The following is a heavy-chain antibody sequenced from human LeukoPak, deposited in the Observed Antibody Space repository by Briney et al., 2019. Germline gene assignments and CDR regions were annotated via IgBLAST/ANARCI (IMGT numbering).Heavy chain of an antibody. CDR2: ISYDGSNK. CDR3: ARPNLYGDLYYYYGMDV. D-gene: IGHD4-17*01. J-gene: IGHJ6*02. CDR1: RFTFSSYA. Sequence: GGSLRLSCAASRFTFSSYAMHWVRQAPGKGLEWVAVISYDGSNKYYADSVKGRFTISRDNSKNTLYLQMNSLRAEDTAVYYCARPNLYGDLYYYYGMDVWGQGTTVTVSS. V-gene: IGHV3-30-3*01.